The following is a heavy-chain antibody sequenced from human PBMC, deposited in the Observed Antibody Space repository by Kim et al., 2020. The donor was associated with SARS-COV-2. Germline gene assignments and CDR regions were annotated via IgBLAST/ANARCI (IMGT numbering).Heavy chain of an antibody. CDR1: GGSFSGYY. V-gene: IGHV4-34*01. CDR3: ARVSRSGGSQRTDY. Sequence: SETLSLTCAVYGGSFSGYYWSWIRQPPGKGLEWIGEINHSGSTNYNPSLKSRVTISVDTSKNQFSLKLSSVTAADTAVYYCARVSRSGGSQRTDYWGQGTLVTVSS. J-gene: IGHJ4*02. D-gene: IGHD2-15*01. CDR2: INHSGST.